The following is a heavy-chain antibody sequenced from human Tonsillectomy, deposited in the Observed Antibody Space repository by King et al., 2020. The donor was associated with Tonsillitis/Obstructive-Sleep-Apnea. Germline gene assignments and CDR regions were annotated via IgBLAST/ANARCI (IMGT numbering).Heavy chain of an antibody. J-gene: IGHJ1*01. CDR1: GFTFSNYV. Sequence: VQLVESGGGVVQPGRSLRLSCAASGFTFSNYVMHWVRQAPGKGLEWVAVIWFDGSNKYSADSVKGRFTISRDNSKNTLYLQMNSLRAEDTAVYYCARPRDYGDSHGFQHWGQGNLVTVSS. D-gene: IGHD4-17*01. CDR3: ARPRDYGDSHGFQH. CDR2: IWFDGSNK. V-gene: IGHV3-33*01.